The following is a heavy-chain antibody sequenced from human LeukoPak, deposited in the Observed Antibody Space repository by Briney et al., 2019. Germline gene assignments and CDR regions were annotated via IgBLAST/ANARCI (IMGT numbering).Heavy chain of an antibody. D-gene: IGHD6-6*01. V-gene: IGHV1-8*01. CDR3: ARDSQLFEFGY. CDR1: GYTFTSND. CDR2: MNPNSGNT. J-gene: IGHJ4*02. Sequence: GASVKVSCKASGYTFTSNDIYWVRQATGQGLEWMGWMNPNSGNTGYAQKFQGRVTMTRNTSISTAYMELSSLRSEDTAVYYCARDSQLFEFGYWGQGTLVTVSS.